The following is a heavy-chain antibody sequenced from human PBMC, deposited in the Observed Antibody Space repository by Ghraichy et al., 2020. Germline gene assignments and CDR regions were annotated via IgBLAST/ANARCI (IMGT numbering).Heavy chain of an antibody. CDR1: GYTFTSYG. CDR3: ARDLGGNYYSSGYYY. J-gene: IGHJ4*02. D-gene: IGHD3-22*01. CDR2: ISAYNGNT. V-gene: IGHV1-18*04. Sequence: ASVKVSCKASGYTFTSYGISWVRQAPGQGLEWMGWISAYNGNTNDAQKLQGRVTMTTDTATSTASMELRSLRSTDTAVYYWARDLGGNYYSSGYYYWGQGTLVTVSS.